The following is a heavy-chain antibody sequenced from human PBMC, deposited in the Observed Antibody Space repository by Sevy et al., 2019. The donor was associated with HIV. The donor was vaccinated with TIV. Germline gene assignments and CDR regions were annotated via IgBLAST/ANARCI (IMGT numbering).Heavy chain of an antibody. D-gene: IGHD2-8*01. V-gene: IGHV3-23*01. Sequence: GGSLRLSCVASGFTFSKYSMSWVRQPPGKGLEWVSTLSFGCGEINYADSVKGRFTISRDNSKSSVYLQMNNLRPEDTAVYYCAREGCTKPHDCWGQGTLVTVSS. CDR3: AREGCTKPHDC. CDR1: GFTFSKYS. CDR2: LSFGCGEI. J-gene: IGHJ4*02.